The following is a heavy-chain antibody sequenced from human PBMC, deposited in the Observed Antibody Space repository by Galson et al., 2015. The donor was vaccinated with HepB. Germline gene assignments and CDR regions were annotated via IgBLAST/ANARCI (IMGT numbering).Heavy chain of an antibody. CDR2: ISYDGSNK. CDR1: GFTFSSYA. Sequence: SLRLSCAASGFTFSSYAMHWVRQAPGKGLEWVAVISYDGSNKYYADSVKGRFTISRDNSKNTLYLQMNSLRAEDTAVYYCARDNEQWLVRGLYDYWGQGTLVTVSS. J-gene: IGHJ4*02. D-gene: IGHD6-19*01. V-gene: IGHV3-30*04. CDR3: ARDNEQWLVRGLYDY.